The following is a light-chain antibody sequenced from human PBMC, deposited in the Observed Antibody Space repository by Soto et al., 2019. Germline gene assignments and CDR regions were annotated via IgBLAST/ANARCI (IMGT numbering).Light chain of an antibody. Sequence: QSALTQPASVSGSPGQSITISCTGTSSDVGGYNYVSWYQQHPGKAPKLMIYEVSNRPSGISNRFSGSKSSNTASLTISGRQAEDEADYNFSSYTSSNFGVFGEGTKLTVL. V-gene: IGLV2-14*01. CDR1: SSDVGGYNY. J-gene: IGLJ3*02. CDR3: SSYTSSNFGV. CDR2: EVS.